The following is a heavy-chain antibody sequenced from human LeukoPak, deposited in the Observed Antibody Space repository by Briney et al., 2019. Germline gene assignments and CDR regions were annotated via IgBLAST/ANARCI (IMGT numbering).Heavy chain of an antibody. V-gene: IGHV3-23*01. J-gene: IGHJ4*02. CDR1: GFTFSSYA. CDR2: ISGSGGST. D-gene: IGHD3-9*01. CDR3: AKAQPIPYYDILPGLVSYSFDY. Sequence: PGGSLRLSCAASGFTFSSYAMSWVRQAPGKGLEWVSAISGSGGSTYYADSVKGRFTISRDNSKNTLYLQMNSLRAEDTAVYYCAKAQPIPYYDILPGLVSYSFDYWGQGTLVTVSS.